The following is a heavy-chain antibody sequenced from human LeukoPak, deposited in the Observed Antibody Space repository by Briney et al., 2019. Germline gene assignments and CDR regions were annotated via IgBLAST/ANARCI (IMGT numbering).Heavy chain of an antibody. CDR2: ISSSSHRT. J-gene: IGHJ4*02. CDR3: AGPTKTDSGTKDIDY. Sequence: GGSLRLSCAASGFTFRNYWMHWVRQAPGKGLEWVAYISSSSHRTYYADSVKGRFTISRDNAKNSLFLQMDSLRPEDTAMYYCAGPTKTDSGTKDIDYWGQGTLVTVSS. D-gene: IGHD3-10*01. CDR1: GFTFRNYW. V-gene: IGHV3-48*04.